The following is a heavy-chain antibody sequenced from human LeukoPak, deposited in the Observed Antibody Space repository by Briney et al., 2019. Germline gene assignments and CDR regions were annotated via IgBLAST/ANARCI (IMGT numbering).Heavy chain of an antibody. CDR3: ARDLRVYCSSTSCYRFGY. D-gene: IGHD2-2*02. CDR2: ISAYNGNT. J-gene: IGHJ4*02. Sequence: ASVKVSCKASGYTFTSYGISWVRQAPGQGLEWMGWISAYNGNTNYAQKLQGRVTMTTDTSTSTAYMELRSLRSDDTAVYYCARDLRVYCSSTSCYRFGYWGQGTLVTVSS. CDR1: GYTFTSYG. V-gene: IGHV1-18*01.